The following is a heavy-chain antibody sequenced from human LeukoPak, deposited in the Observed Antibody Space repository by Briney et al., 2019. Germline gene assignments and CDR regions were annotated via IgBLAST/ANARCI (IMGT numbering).Heavy chain of an antibody. CDR1: GFTFSSYA. Sequence: GGSLRLSCAASGFTFSSYAMSWVRQAPGKGLEWVAVISYDGSNKYYADSVKGRFTISRDNSKNTLYLQMNSLRAEDTAVYYCARSQTPIAAAGTVYWGQGTLVTVSS. D-gene: IGHD6-13*01. V-gene: IGHV3-30-3*01. CDR2: ISYDGSNK. CDR3: ARSQTPIAAAGTVY. J-gene: IGHJ4*02.